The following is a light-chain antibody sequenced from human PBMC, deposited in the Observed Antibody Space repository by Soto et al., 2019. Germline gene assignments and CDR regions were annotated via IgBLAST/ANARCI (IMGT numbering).Light chain of an antibody. CDR3: SSYADSNPYV. J-gene: IGLJ1*01. CDR1: SSDVGGYNY. V-gene: IGLV2-8*01. Sequence: QSALTQPPSASGSPGQSVTISCTGTSSDVGGYNYVSWYRHDPGKAPKVLIYEVSKRPSGVPDRFSGSKSGNTASLTVSGLQAEDEADYYCSSYADSNPYVFGTGTKLTVL. CDR2: EVS.